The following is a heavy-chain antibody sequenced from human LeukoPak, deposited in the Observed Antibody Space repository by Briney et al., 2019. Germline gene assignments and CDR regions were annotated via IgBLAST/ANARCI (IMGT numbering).Heavy chain of an antibody. J-gene: IGHJ5*02. CDR3: AREDSGYGT. CDR2: IYIGGTT. Sequence: SETLSLTCTVSGYSISSGYHWGWIRQPPGKGLEWIGSIYIGGTTFHDPSLKSRVTISLDTSKNQFSLELSSVTAADTAVYYCAREDSGYGTWGQGTLVTVSS. CDR1: GYSISSGYH. D-gene: IGHD5-12*01. V-gene: IGHV4-38-2*02.